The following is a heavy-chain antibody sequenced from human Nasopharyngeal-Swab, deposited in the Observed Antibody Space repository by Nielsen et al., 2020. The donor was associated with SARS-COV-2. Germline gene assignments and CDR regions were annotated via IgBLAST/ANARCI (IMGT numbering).Heavy chain of an antibody. D-gene: IGHD2-2*01. CDR2: AKRDGGQR. CDR3: TSLDTATAMPGWAY. CDR1: GLIFSRAW. Sequence: ESLKISCTGSGLIFSRAWMSSVRQAPGKGQEWVAMAKRDGGQRYYADSVRGRLTMSRHNAKNPVYLQMNSLRAEDTAVYFCTSLDTATAMPGWAYWGQGTLVTVSS. V-gene: IGHV3-7*03. J-gene: IGHJ4*02.